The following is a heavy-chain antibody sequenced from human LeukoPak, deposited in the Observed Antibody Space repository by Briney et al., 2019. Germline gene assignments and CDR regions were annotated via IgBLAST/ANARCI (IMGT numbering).Heavy chain of an antibody. J-gene: IGHJ3*02. CDR1: GGSFSGYY. V-gene: IGHV4-34*01. Sequence: SETLSLTCAVYGGSFSGYYWSWIRQPPGKGLEWVGEINHSGSTNYNPSLKSQVTISVDTSKNQFSLKLSSVTAADTAVYYCARVSSGWSDAFDIWGQGTMVTVSS. CDR2: INHSGST. D-gene: IGHD6-19*01. CDR3: ARVSSGWSDAFDI.